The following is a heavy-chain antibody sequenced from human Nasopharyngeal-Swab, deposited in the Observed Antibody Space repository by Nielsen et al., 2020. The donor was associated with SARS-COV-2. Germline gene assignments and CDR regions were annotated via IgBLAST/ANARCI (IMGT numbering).Heavy chain of an antibody. D-gene: IGHD3-3*01. J-gene: IGHJ6*02. V-gene: IGHV1-69*06. CDR1: GGTFSSYA. Sequence: VKVSCKASGGTFSSYAISWVRQAPGQGLEWMGGIIPIFGTANYAQKFQGRVTITADKSTSTAYMELSSLRSEDTAVYYCARDRIEITIFGVVYYGMDAWGQGTTVTVSS. CDR3: ARDRIEITIFGVVYYGMDA. CDR2: IIPIFGTA.